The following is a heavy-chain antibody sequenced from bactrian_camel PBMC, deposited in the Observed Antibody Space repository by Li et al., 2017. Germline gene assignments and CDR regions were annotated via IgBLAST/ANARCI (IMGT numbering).Heavy chain of an antibody. V-gene: IGHV3-2*01. Sequence: QVQLVESGGGLVQPGGSLRLSCAAPGFTSGSSYMSWVRQAPGKGLEWVSGIFHPSLSKYYVDSVKGQFAISIDYAPNTVYLQLQMNSLKPEDTAVYYCAAVRGGTYFDHWGQGTQVTVS. CDR1: GFTSGSSY. CDR3: AAVRGGTYFDH. J-gene: IGHJ6*01. CDR2: IFHPSLSK.